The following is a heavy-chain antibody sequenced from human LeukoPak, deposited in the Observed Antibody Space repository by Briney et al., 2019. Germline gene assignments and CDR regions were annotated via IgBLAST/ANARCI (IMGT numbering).Heavy chain of an antibody. CDR3: ATQYGGDY. V-gene: IGHV3-23*01. CDR2: ISGSGGST. Sequence: GGSLRLSCAASGFTFRSYTMNWVRQAPGKGLEWVSAISGSGGSTYYADSVKSRFTISRDNSKNTLYLQMNSLRAEDTAVYYCATQYGGDYWGQGTLVTVSS. CDR1: GFTFRSYT. J-gene: IGHJ4*02. D-gene: IGHD4-23*01.